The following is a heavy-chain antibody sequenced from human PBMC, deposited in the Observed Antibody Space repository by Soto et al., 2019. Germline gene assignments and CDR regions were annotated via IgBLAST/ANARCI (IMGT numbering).Heavy chain of an antibody. J-gene: IGHJ6*02. D-gene: IGHD3-10*01. CDR1: GFSFSTSA. CDR3: ARDRGANYYGMDV. CDR2: LLHDSSDE. V-gene: IGHV3-30*03. Sequence: LRLSCAASGFSFSTSAMHWVRQAPGKGLEWVSFLLHDSSDEYYADSVKGRFTMSRDNSKNTLYLQMNSLRAEDTAVYYCARDRGANYYGMDVWGQGTTVTVSS.